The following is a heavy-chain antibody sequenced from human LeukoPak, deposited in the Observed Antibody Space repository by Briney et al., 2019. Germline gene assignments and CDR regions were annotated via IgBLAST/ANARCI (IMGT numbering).Heavy chain of an antibody. CDR1: GFTFDDYA. J-gene: IGHJ4*02. CDR3: AKGFSSGVPSCLEN. V-gene: IGHV3-9*01. D-gene: IGHD6-25*01. CDR2: ISWNSESL. Sequence: PGRSLRLSCAASGFTFDDYAMHWVRHAPGKGLEWVSGISWNSESLGYADSVKGRFTISRDNAKNSLFLQMNSLRVEDTALYYCAKGFSSGVPSCLENWGQGDLVSVSS.